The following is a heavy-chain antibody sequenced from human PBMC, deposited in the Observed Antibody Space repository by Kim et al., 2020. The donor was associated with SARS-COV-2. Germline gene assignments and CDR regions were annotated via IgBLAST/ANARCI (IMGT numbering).Heavy chain of an antibody. D-gene: IGHD1-1*01. CDR2: SSTI. V-gene: IGHV3-48*02. CDR3: ARIRTGY. J-gene: IGHJ4*02. Sequence: SSTIYYADSVKGRFTISRDNAKNSLYLQMNSLRDEETAVYYCARIRTGYWGQGTLVTVSS.